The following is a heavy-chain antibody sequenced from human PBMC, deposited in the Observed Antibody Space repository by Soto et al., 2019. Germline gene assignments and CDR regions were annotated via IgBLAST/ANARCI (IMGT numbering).Heavy chain of an antibody. J-gene: IGHJ4*02. CDR2: ISSSSSTI. CDR3: AKDFLIAVAGTYFDY. D-gene: IGHD6-19*01. CDR1: GFTFSSYS. Sequence: PGGSLRLSCAASGFTFSSYSMNWVRQAPGKGLEWVSYISSSSSTIYYADSVKGRFTTSRDNAKNTLYLQMNSLRAEDTAVYYCAKDFLIAVAGTYFDYWGQGTMVTVSS. V-gene: IGHV3-48*01.